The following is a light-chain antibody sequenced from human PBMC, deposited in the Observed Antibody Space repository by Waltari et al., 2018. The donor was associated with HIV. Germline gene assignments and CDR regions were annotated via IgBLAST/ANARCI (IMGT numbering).Light chain of an antibody. Sequence: QSALTQPRSVSGSPGQSVTISCTGTSLNVGGYNYVSWFQQPPAKAPKLIIYDVTQRPSGAPDRFSASKSGNTASLTISGLQAGDEADYFCCSYAGSYTWVFGTGTELTVL. V-gene: IGLV2-11*01. CDR3: CSYAGSYTWV. CDR1: SLNVGGYNY. CDR2: DVT. J-gene: IGLJ3*02.